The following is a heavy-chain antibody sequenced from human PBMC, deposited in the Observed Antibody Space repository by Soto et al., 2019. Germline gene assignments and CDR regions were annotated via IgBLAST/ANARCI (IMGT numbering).Heavy chain of an antibody. Sequence: PSETLSLTCAVSGGSFSGNYWTWIRQPPGKGLEWIGEFSDSGSTNYNPSLKSRVTISEDMSKSQFSLKLSSVTAADTAVYYCARGSFYYGMDVWGQGTTVTVSS. CDR3: ARGSFYYGMDV. CDR2: FSDSGST. V-gene: IGHV4-34*01. CDR1: GGSFSGNY. J-gene: IGHJ6*02.